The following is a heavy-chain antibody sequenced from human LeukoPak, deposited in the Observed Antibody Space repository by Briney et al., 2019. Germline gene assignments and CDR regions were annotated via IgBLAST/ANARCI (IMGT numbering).Heavy chain of an antibody. D-gene: IGHD3-10*01. CDR3: AKDSNDDGGYWYY. V-gene: IGHV1-2*02. CDR1: GYTFTGYY. Sequence: ASVKVSCKASGYTFTGYYIHWVRQAPGQGLEWMGWINPKSGETKYARNFQGRATLTRDTSISTAYMEVSRLTSDDTALYYCAKDSNDDGGYWYYWGQGTLVTVPS. J-gene: IGHJ4*02. CDR2: INPKSGET.